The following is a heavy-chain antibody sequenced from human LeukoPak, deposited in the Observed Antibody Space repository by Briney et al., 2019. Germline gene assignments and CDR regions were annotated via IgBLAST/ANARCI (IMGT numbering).Heavy chain of an antibody. CDR1: GYTFTGYY. J-gene: IGHJ4*02. Sequence: ASVKVSCKASGYTFTGYYMHWVRQAPGQGLEWMGWINPNSGGTNYAQKFQGWVTMTRDTSISTAYMELSRLTSDDTAVYYCARFPFFLVGASYYFDYWGQGTLVTVSS. CDR2: INPNSGGT. CDR3: ARFPFFLVGASYYFDY. V-gene: IGHV1-2*04. D-gene: IGHD1-26*01.